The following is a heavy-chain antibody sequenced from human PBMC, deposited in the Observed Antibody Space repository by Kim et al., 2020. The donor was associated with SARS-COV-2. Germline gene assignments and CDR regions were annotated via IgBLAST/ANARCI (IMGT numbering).Heavy chain of an antibody. J-gene: IGHJ4*02. V-gene: IGHV3-66*02. CDR2: MYSGGDT. CDR1: GFTVSNNY. D-gene: IGHD2-21*02. CDR3: ARDTLRSAYCGSDCWS. Sequence: GGSLRLSCAASGFTVSNNYMSWVRQAPGKGLEWVSVMYSGGDTHYADSVKGRFTISRDNSKNTLYLQMNSLRAEDTAVYYCARDTLRSAYCGSDCWSWGQGTLVTVSS.